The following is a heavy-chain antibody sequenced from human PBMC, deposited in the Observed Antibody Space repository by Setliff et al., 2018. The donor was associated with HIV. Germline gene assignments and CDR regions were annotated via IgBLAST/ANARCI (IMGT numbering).Heavy chain of an antibody. CDR1: GGSISSYY. CDR2: IYTDGST. Sequence: PSETLSLTCTVSGGSISSYYWNWIRQPAGKGLEWIGHIYTDGSTNYNPSFRSRVTISVDSSKNQFSLKLSSVTAADTAVYYCARDARWLQFPYFDYWGQGTLVTVS. V-gene: IGHV4-4*07. CDR3: ARDARWLQFPYFDY. D-gene: IGHD5-12*01. J-gene: IGHJ4*01.